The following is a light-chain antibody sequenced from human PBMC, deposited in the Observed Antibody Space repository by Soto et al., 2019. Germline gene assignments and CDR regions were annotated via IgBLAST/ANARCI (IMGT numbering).Light chain of an antibody. V-gene: IGKV3-20*01. CDR3: HQYYRTPRT. Sequence: DIVLTQSPGTLSLSPGERATLSCRASQSVISNYLAWYQQKPGQAPRLLIYDASSRATGTPDRFSGTGSATDFTLTISRLEPEDFAVYYCHQYYRTPRTFGQGTKVDIK. J-gene: IGKJ1*01. CDR2: DAS. CDR1: QSVISNY.